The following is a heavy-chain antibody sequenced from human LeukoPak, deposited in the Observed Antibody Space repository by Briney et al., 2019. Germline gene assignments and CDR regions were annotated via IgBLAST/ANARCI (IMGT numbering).Heavy chain of an antibody. D-gene: IGHD4-11*01. Sequence: ASVKVSCKASGYTFTSYGISWVRQAPGQGLEWMGWINPNSGGTNYAQKFQGRVTMTRDTSISTAYMELSRLRSDDTAVYYCAREGSAKTTVTTPFDYWGQGTLVTVSS. V-gene: IGHV1-2*02. CDR2: INPNSGGT. CDR3: AREGSAKTTVTTPFDY. CDR1: GYTFTSYG. J-gene: IGHJ4*02.